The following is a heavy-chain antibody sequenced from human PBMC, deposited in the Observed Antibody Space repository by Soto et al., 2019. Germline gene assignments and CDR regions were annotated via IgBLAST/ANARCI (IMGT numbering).Heavy chain of an antibody. V-gene: IGHV2-5*02. CDR1: GFSLSATGEN. J-gene: IGHJ4*02. Sequence: QITLSESGPTVIKPTQTLTLMCSWSGFSLSATGENVVWVRQSPGKALEWLAVIYWDGDKRYNPSLKNRLTITKDTSRNQVVLTMANMDPVDTGTYFCAHRDWKLFAFDFWGQGSLVTVSP. CDR2: IYWDGDK. D-gene: IGHD1-1*01. CDR3: AHRDWKLFAFDF.